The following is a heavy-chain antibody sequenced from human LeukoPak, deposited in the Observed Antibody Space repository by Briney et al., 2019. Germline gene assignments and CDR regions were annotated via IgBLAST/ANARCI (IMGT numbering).Heavy chain of an antibody. Sequence: GGSLRLSCTASGFTFGDYAMSWFRQAPGKGLEWVGFIRSKAYGGTTEYAASVKGRFTISRDDSKNTLYLQMNSLKTEDTAVYYCTTVSAVVPAEEVDYWGQGTLVTVSS. V-gene: IGHV3-49*03. J-gene: IGHJ4*02. CDR3: TTVSAVVPAEEVDY. CDR2: IRSKAYGGTT. D-gene: IGHD2-2*01. CDR1: GFTFGDYA.